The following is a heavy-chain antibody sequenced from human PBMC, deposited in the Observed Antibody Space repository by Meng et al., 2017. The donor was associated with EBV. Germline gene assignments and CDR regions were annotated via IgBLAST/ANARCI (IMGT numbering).Heavy chain of an antibody. D-gene: IGHD3-22*01. V-gene: IGHV1-46*01. CDR3: ARDWYDSSGYYLV. J-gene: IGHJ4*02. CDR1: CTPFPPYS. CDR2: LHPRGGST. Sequence: SFQLSCQPSCTPFPPYSLPLLPPSPWPRLVFLALLHPRGGSTSYAQKFQGRVTMTRDTSTSTVYMELSSLRSEDTAVYYCARDWYDSSGYYLVWGQGTLVTVSS.